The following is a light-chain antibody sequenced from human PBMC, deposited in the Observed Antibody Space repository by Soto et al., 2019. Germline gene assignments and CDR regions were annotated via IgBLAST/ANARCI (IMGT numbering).Light chain of an antibody. CDR3: AAWDYSLGALV. J-gene: IGLJ3*02. CDR1: SSNIARHS. V-gene: IGLV1-44*01. CDR2: RDD. Sequence: QSVLTQPPSASGTPGQRVTISCSGSSSNIARHSVTWYQHLPGTAPRLLIHRDDQRPSGVPDRFSASKSGTSASLAISGLQSEDEANYYCAAWDYSLGALVVGEGTKLTVL.